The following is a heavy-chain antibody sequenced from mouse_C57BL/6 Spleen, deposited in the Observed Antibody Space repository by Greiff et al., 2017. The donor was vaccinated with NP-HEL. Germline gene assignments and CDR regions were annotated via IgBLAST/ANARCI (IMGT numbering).Heavy chain of an antibody. J-gene: IGHJ4*01. CDR2: INPNNGGT. D-gene: IGHD2-4*01. V-gene: IGHV1-26*01. Sequence: EVQLQQSGPELVKPGASVKISCKASGYTFTDYYMNWVKQSHGKSLEWIGDINPNNGGTSYNQKFKGKATLTVDKSSSTAYMQLSSLTSEDSAVYYCAMEIYYDYDDAMDYWGQGTSVTVSS. CDR1: GYTFTDYY. CDR3: AMEIYYDYDDAMDY.